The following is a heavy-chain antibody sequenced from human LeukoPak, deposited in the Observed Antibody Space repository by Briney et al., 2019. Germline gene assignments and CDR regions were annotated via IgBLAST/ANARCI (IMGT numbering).Heavy chain of an antibody. V-gene: IGHV4-31*02. J-gene: IGHJ4*02. Sequence: LRLSCAASGFTFSDYYMSWIRQAPGKGLEWIGYIYFSGSTYYNPSLKSRVTISVDTSKNQFSLKLSSVTAADTAVYYCARDLGYSDSSGNYSPYYFDYWGQGALVTVSS. D-gene: IGHD3-22*01. CDR3: ARDLGYSDSSGNYSPYYFDY. CDR2: IYFSGST. CDR1: GFTFSDYY.